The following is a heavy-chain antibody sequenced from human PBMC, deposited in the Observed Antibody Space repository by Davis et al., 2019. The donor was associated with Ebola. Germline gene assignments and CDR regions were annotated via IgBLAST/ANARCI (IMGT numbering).Heavy chain of an antibody. V-gene: IGHV3-74*01. Sequence: GESLKISCVASGFTFSSYWMYWVRQVPGKGLVCVSRLNGDGSSTTYADSVKGRFTISRDNAKNTVYRQMNSLRAEDTAVYNCARAHGLYFGGSYDVWGQGTLVTVSS. D-gene: IGHD4-23*01. CDR2: LNGDGSST. CDR1: GFTFSSYW. J-gene: IGHJ4*02. CDR3: ARAHGLYFGGSYDV.